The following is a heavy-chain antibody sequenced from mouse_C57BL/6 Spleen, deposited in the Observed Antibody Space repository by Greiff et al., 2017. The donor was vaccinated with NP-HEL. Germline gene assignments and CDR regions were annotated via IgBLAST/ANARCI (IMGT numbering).Heavy chain of an antibody. J-gene: IGHJ3*01. CDR3: ARWGYYYGSSYALWFAY. D-gene: IGHD1-1*01. CDR1: GYTFTSYW. CDR2: IYPGSGST. V-gene: IGHV1-55*01. Sequence: VQLQQPGAELVKPGASVKMSCKASGYTFTSYWITWVKQRPGQGLEWIGDIYPGSGSTNYNEKFKSKATLTVDTSSSTAYMQLSSLTSEDSAVYYCARWGYYYGSSYALWFAYWGQGTLVTVSA.